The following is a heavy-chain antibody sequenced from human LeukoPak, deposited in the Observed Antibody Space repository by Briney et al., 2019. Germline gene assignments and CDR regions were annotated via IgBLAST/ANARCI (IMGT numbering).Heavy chain of an antibody. CDR2: ISGSGIGT. V-gene: IGHV3-23*01. D-gene: IGHD3-10*01. CDR3: ARDNSVGDIAWSFDP. J-gene: IGHJ5*02. Sequence: PGGSLRLSCAASGFTFSSYAMSWVRQAPEKGLEWVSAISGSGIGTYHADSVKGRFTISRDNAKNSLYLQMSSLRSEDTAVYYCARDNSVGDIAWSFDPWGQGTLVTVSS. CDR1: GFTFSSYA.